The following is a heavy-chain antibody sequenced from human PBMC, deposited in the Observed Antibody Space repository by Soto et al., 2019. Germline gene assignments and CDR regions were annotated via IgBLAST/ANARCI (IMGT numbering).Heavy chain of an antibody. J-gene: IGHJ1*01. CDR1: GFTFDDYA. V-gene: IGHV3-9*01. D-gene: IGHD2-15*01. Sequence: EVQLVESGGGLVQPGRSLRLSCAASGFTFDDYAMHWVRQVPGKGLEWVSGINWNSSSIGYGDSVKGRFAISRDNAKNSLHLQMNSLSAEETAFYYCVKDESINCYSGHVRHWGQGSVVTVSS. CDR2: INWNSSSI. CDR3: VKDESINCYSGHVRH.